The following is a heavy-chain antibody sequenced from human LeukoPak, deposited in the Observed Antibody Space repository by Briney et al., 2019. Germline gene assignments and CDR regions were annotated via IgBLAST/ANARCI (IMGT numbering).Heavy chain of an antibody. Sequence: ASVKVSCKASGYTFTSYDINWVRQATGQGLEWMGWMNPNSGNTRYAQKFQGRVNITRNTSISTAYMELSSLRSEDTAVYYCARGLRWFGELYDDYYYYMDVWGKGTTVTVSS. D-gene: IGHD3-10*01. CDR2: MNPNSGNT. CDR3: ARGLRWFGELYDDYYYYMDV. J-gene: IGHJ6*03. V-gene: IGHV1-8*03. CDR1: GYTFTSYD.